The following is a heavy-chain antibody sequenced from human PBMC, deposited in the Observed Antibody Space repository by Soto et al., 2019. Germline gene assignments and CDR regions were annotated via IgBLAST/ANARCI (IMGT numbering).Heavy chain of an antibody. V-gene: IGHV3-7*01. CDR3: VRTIATPDTV. CDR2: IKHDGIEK. D-gene: IGHD6-13*01. J-gene: IGHJ4*02. Sequence: GGSLTLSCAASVFTFSGYWMHWVRQAPGKGLEWVANIKHDGIEKYYLDSVKGRFTISRDNAKNSLYLQMNNLRAEDTAVYYCVRTIATPDTVWGQGTLVTVSS. CDR1: VFTFSGYW.